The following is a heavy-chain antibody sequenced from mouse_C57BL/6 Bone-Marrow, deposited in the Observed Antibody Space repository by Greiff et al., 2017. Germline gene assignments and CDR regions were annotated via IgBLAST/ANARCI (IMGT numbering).Heavy chain of an antibody. J-gene: IGHJ2*01. D-gene: IGHD1-1*01. CDR3: ASGLFLDY. V-gene: IGHV1-69*01. CDR1: GYTFTSYW. Sequence: QVQLKQSGAELVMPGASVKLSCKASGYTFTSYWMHWVKQRPGQGLEWIGEIDPSDSYTNYNQKFKGKSTLTVDKSSSTAYMQLSSLTSEDSAVYYCASGLFLDYWGQGTTLTVSS. CDR2: IDPSDSYT.